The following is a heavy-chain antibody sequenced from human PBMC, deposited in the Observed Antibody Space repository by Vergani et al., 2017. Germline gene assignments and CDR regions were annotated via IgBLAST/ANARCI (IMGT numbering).Heavy chain of an antibody. V-gene: IGHV4-4*07. CDR1: GAPISYWC. J-gene: IGHJ4*02. CDR2: LCPSGST. D-gene: IGHD7-27*01. Sequence: QVQMQESGPGLVKTSETLSLTCSASGAPISYWCWSWLRQPAGKGLEWIGRLCPSGSTNYKPSLTSRVTMSIDTSKTQFSLKLTSVTAADTAVYYCATGAGPFDIWGQGTLVTVSS. CDR3: ATGAGPFDI.